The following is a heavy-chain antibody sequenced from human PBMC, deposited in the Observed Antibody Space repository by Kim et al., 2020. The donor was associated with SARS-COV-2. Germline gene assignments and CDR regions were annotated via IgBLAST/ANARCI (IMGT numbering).Heavy chain of an antibody. Sequence: DTYYGVSVKGRFTISRENAKSSSYLQMNNLRAGDTAMYYCTRGDSTGWSSWGQGTLVTVSS. D-gene: IGHD6-19*01. V-gene: IGHV3-13*01. J-gene: IGHJ5*02. CDR3: TRGDSTGWSS. CDR2: DT.